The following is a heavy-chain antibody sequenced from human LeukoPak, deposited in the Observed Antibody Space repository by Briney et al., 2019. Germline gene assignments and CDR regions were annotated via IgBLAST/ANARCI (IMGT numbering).Heavy chain of an antibody. CDR1: GGTFSSYA. Sequence: ASVKVSCKASGGTFSSYAISWVRQAPGQGLEWMGGIIPIFGTANYAQKFQGRVTITADKSTRTAYMELSSLRSEDTAVYYCARECGYSYGYRSYFDYWGQGTLVTVSS. D-gene: IGHD5-18*01. J-gene: IGHJ4*02. V-gene: IGHV1-69*06. CDR3: ARECGYSYGYRSYFDY. CDR2: IIPIFGTA.